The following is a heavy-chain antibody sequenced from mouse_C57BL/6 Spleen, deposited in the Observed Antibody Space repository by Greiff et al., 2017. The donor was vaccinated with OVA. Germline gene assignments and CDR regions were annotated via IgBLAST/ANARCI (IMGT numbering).Heavy chain of an antibody. D-gene: IGHD4-1*01. CDR1: GYTFTSYW. J-gene: IGHJ1*03. CDR3: TRELGERDWYFDV. V-gene: IGHV1-5*01. CDR2: IYPGNSDT. Sequence: EVQLQQSGTVLARPGASVKMSCKTSGYTFTSYWMHWVKQRPGQGLEWIGAIYPGNSDTSYNQKFKGKAKLTAVTSASTAYMELSSLTNEDSAVYYCTRELGERDWYFDVWGTGTTVTVSS.